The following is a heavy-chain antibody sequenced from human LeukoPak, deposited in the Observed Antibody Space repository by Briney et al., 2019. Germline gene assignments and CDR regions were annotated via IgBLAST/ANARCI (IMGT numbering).Heavy chain of an antibody. CDR3: AKGAAAGKVDWFDP. J-gene: IGHJ5*02. Sequence: GGSLRLSRAASGFTFSNFAMMWVRQAPGTGLQWVSTITGYGATFYADSVRGRFTIFRDTSMNTLFLQMNSLGAEDTAVYYCAKGAAAGKVDWFDPWGQGTLVTVAS. V-gene: IGHV3-23*01. CDR2: ITGYGAT. CDR1: GFTFSNFA. D-gene: IGHD6-13*01.